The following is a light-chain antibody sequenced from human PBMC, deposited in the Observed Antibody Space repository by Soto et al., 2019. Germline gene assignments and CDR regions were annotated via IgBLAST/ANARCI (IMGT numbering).Light chain of an antibody. Sequence: EIVMTQSPATLSVSPGERATLSCRASQSVSSNLAWYQQKPGQGPRFLIYGTSTRATGIPARFSGSGSGTEFTLTINSLQSEYFAVYYRQQSNNWPSTCGQAPMV. J-gene: IGKJ1*01. CDR3: QQSNNWPST. V-gene: IGKV3-15*01. CDR2: GTS. CDR1: QSVSSN.